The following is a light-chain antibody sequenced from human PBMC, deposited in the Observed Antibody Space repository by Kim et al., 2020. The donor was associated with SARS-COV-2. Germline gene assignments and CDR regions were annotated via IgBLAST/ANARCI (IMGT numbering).Light chain of an antibody. CDR2: DAS. Sequence: IQLTQSPSSLSASVGDRVTLTCRASQVISSAVAWYQQKPGKAPQLLMYDASTLQSGVPSRFSGSGSGADFTLTISSLQPEDFATYYCQQFYNYPLTFGGGTKVDIK. CDR1: QVISSA. V-gene: IGKV1D-13*01. J-gene: IGKJ4*01. CDR3: QQFYNYPLT.